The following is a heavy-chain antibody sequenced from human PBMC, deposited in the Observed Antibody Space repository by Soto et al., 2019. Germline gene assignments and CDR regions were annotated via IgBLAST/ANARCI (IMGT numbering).Heavy chain of an antibody. CDR2: VSYDGSYK. V-gene: IGHV3-30*18. D-gene: IGHD6-6*01. Sequence: GGSLRLSCAVSGFTFSYYGTHWVRQAPGKGLEWVAVVSYDGSYKYYADSVKGRFTVSRDLSGNTLFLQMNSLRLEDTAVYFCAKEMYPRTVLDSSSPWGDYWGQGTLVTVSS. J-gene: IGHJ4*02. CDR1: GFTFSYYG. CDR3: AKEMYPRTVLDSSSPWGDY.